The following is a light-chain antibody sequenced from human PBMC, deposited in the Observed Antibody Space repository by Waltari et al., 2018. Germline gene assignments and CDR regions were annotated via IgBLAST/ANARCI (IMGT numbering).Light chain of an antibody. Sequence: QSALTQPASVSGSPGQSITISCPGTSSAVGFYNYFSCYQQHPGKAPKLMIYDVSNRPSGVSNRFSGSKSGNTASLTISGLQAEDEADYYCSSYTSSSTPYYVFGTGTKVTVL. J-gene: IGLJ1*01. V-gene: IGLV2-14*03. CDR1: SSAVGFYNY. CDR3: SSYTSSSTPYYV. CDR2: DVS.